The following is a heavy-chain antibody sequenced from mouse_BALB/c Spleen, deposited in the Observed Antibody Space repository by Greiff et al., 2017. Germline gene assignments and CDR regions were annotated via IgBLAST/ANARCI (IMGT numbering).Heavy chain of an antibody. V-gene: IGHV2-9*02. CDR1: GFSLTSYG. CDR3: ARDHGNYLMDY. D-gene: IGHD2-1*01. CDR2: IWAGGST. J-gene: IGHJ4*01. Sequence: VKLQESGPGLVAPSQSLSITCTVSGFSLTSYGVHWVRQPPGKGLEWLGVIWAGGSTNYNSALMSRLSISKDNSKSQVFLKMNSLQTDDTAMYYCARDHGNYLMDYWGQGTSVTVSS.